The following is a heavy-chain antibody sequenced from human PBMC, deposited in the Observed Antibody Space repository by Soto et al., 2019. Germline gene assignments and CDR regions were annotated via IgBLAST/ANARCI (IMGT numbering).Heavy chain of an antibody. CDR3: ARVGKDDADYGDYYYYYYMDV. Sequence: GGSLRLSCAASGFTFSSYSMNWVRQAPGKGLEWVSSISSSSSYIYYADSVKGRFTISRDNAKNSLYLQMNSLRAEDTAVYYCARVGKDDADYGDYYYYYYMDVWGKGTTVTVSS. CDR2: ISSSSSYI. D-gene: IGHD4-17*01. J-gene: IGHJ6*03. CDR1: GFTFSSYS. V-gene: IGHV3-21*01.